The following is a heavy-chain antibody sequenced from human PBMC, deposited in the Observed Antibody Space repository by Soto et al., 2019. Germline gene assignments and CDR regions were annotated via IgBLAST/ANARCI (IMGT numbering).Heavy chain of an antibody. CDR2: IHYSGSV. CDR3: AREDDGGDRDYYGLDV. Sequence: SETLSLTCTVSGGSIRSEYYRWTWIRXAPGKGLEWIGYIHYSGSVHYNPSLQSRLTMSVDTSKNLFSLNLSSVTAADTAVYFCAREDDGGDRDYYGLDVWGQGTTVTVSS. D-gene: IGHD2-21*02. V-gene: IGHV4-30-4*01. J-gene: IGHJ6*02. CDR1: GGSIRSEYYR.